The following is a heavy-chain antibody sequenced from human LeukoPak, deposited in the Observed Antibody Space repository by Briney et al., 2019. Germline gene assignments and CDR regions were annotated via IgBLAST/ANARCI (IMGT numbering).Heavy chain of an antibody. CDR3: ARDLRYDFWSGYLNWFDP. J-gene: IGHJ5*02. CDR1: GLTFSSYE. CDR2: ISSSGSTI. V-gene: IGHV3-48*03. D-gene: IGHD3-3*01. Sequence: PGGSLRLSCAASGLTFSSYEMNWVRQAPGKGLEWVSYISSSGSTIYYADSVKGRFTISRDNAKNSLYLQMNSLRAEDTAVYYCARDLRYDFWSGYLNWFDPWGQGTLVTVSS.